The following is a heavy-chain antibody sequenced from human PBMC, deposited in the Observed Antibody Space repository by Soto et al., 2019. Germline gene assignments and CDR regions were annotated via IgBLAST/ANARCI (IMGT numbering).Heavy chain of an antibody. Sequence: SETLSLTCTVSGGSFKSGSYSWSWIRQPPGKGLEWIGYVYHTGRTSYNPSLKSLVSISMDTSKNQFSLNLDSGTAADTAVYFCARDFAYFDSWGQGTLVTVSS. J-gene: IGHJ4*02. CDR2: VYHTGRT. CDR1: GGSFKSGSYS. D-gene: IGHD3-3*01. V-gene: IGHV4-61*01. CDR3: ARDFAYFDS.